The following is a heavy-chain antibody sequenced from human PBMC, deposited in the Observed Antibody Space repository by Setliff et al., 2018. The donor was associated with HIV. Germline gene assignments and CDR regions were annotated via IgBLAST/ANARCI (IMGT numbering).Heavy chain of an antibody. J-gene: IGHJ4*02. V-gene: IGHV4-39*07. D-gene: IGHD3-10*01. CDR1: GGSISSSRYY. CDR2: IYYSGTT. Sequence: SETLSLTCTVSGGSISSSRYYWGWIRQPPGMGLEWIGSIYYSGTTYYNPSLKSRVTMSLDTSKSQISLKLSSVTAADTAVYFCARASYYDSGSSPLGYWGQGTLVTVSS. CDR3: ARASYYDSGSSPLGY.